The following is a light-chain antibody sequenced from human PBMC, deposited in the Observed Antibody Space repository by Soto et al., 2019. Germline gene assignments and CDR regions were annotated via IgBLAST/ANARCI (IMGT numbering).Light chain of an antibody. V-gene: IGKV3-20*01. J-gene: IGKJ2*01. CDR2: AAS. CDR1: QSVSSSY. Sequence: EIVLTQSPGTLSLSPGERATLSCRASQSVSSSYLAWYQQKPGQAPRLLIYAASSRATGIPDRFSGSGSGTDFTLTISRLEPEDSAVYYRQQYGGSPRYTFGQGTKLEIK. CDR3: QQYGGSPRYT.